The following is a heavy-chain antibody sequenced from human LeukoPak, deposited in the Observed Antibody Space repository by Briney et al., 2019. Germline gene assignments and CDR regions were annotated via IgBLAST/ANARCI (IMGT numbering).Heavy chain of an antibody. CDR1: GASISSYY. J-gene: IGHJ5*02. D-gene: IGHD1-7*01. CDR2: IYYTGTT. CDR3: ARDRTGTSSLDP. V-gene: IGHV4-59*01. Sequence: SETLSLTCTVSGASISSYYWSWIRQPPGKGLEWIGYIYYTGTTNYNPSLKSRLTMSVDTSKNQFSLKLTSVTAADTAVYYCARDRTGTSSLDPWGQGTLVTVSS.